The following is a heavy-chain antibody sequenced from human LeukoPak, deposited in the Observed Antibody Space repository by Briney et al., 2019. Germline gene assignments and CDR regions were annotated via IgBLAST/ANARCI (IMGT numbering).Heavy chain of an antibody. CDR2: IYYSGNT. D-gene: IGHD6-13*01. J-gene: IGHJ4*02. CDR3: ARFIAAPYYFDY. V-gene: IGHV4-39*07. Sequence: SETLSLTCTVSGGSISSSSYYWAWIRQPPGKGLEWIGSIYYSGNTYYKSSLKSRVTIAVDTSKNQFSLKLNSVTAEDTAVYYCARFIAAPYYFDYWGRGTLVTVSS. CDR1: GGSISSSSYY.